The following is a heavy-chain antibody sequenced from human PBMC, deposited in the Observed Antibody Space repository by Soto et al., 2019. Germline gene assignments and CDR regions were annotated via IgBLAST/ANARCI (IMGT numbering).Heavy chain of an antibody. CDR1: GGTFNSYA. J-gene: IGHJ6*02. CDR2: IIPIFGTP. V-gene: IGHV1-69*06. D-gene: IGHD4-17*01. CDR3: ERSDYTDLNFYALDV. Sequence: QVLLVQSGAEVKKPGSSVKVSCKASGGTFNSYAISWVRQAPGQGLEWMGGIIPIFGTPQYAQRSQGRVTISADMSTDTVYLELRSDDTAVYYCERSDYTDLNFYALDVWGRGTPVIVSS.